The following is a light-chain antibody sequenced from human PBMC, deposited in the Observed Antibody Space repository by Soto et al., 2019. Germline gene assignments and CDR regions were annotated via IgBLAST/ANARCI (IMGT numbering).Light chain of an antibody. CDR3: QQYGDSRLT. CDR1: QGASSSY. V-gene: IGKV3-20*01. Sequence: ELVLTQSPGTLSLSPGERATLSCRASQGASSSYLAWYQQKPGQAPGLLIFGASNRATGIPDRFSGSGSGKDFTLTISGLEPEDSAVYYCQQYGDSRLTFGGGTKVQIK. J-gene: IGKJ4*01. CDR2: GAS.